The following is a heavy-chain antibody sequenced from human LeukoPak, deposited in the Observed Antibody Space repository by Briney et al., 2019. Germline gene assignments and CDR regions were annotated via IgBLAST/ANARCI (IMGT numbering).Heavy chain of an antibody. CDR2: IGGSGGFMT. CDR1: GFTFSSHG. V-gene: IGHV3-23*01. Sequence: GGTLRLSCEASGFTFSSHGMNWVRQTPGKGLEWVSGIGGSGGFMTYYADSVKGRFTVSRDNSKNTLYLQMDSLRVDDTAIYYCTRDLGWLHFEDWGQGTLVTVSS. CDR3: TRDLGWLHFED. D-gene: IGHD5-12*01. J-gene: IGHJ4*02.